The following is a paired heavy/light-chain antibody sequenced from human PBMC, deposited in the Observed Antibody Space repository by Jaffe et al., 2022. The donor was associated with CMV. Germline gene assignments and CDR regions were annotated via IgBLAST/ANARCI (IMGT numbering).Heavy chain of an antibody. CDR1: GFTFSSYG. Sequence: EVQLVESGGGLVQSGGSLRLSCAASGFTFSSYGMNWVRQAPGKGPEWISYISSSSSATYYADSVKGRFTISRDNAENSLYLQMNSLRDEDTAMYYCARVGYLSSSGSLPAYWGQGTRVTVSS. J-gene: IGHJ4*02. CDR2: ISSSSSAT. D-gene: IGHD3-22*01. V-gene: IGHV3-48*02. CDR3: ARVGYLSSSGSLPAY.
Light chain of an antibody. Sequence: EIVMTQSPDTLSVSPGERATLSCRASQSVSIDLAWFQQKPGQAPRLLIYDASNRATGVPARFSGSGSGTEFTLTISSLQSEDFAVYYCQPYNAWPPWTFGQGTKVEV. J-gene: IGKJ1*01. CDR2: DAS. V-gene: IGKV3-15*01. CDR1: QSVSID. CDR3: QPYNAWPPWT.